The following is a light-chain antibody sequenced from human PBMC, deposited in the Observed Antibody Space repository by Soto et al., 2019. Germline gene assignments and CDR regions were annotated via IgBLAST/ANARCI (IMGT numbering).Light chain of an antibody. J-gene: IGKJ5*01. CDR3: QQYNHWPPIT. Sequence: DIVMTQSPDSLAVSLGERATINCKSSRNILYSPTNRDYLAWYQQKPGQPPKLLIYWASTRATGISARFSGSGSGTEFTLTISSLQSEDFAVYYCQQYNHWPPITFGPGTRLEI. CDR2: WAS. CDR1: RNILYSPTNRDY. V-gene: IGKV4-1*01.